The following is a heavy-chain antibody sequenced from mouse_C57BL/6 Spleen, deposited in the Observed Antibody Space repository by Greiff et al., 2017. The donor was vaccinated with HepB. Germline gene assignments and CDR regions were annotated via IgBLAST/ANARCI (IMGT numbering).Heavy chain of an antibody. Sequence: EVQLQQSGAELVRPGASVKLSCTASGFNIKDDYMHWVKQRPEQGLEWIGWIDPENGDTEYASKFQGKATITADTSSNTAYLQLSILTSEDTAVYYCTTGVTTVVPFAYWGQGTLVTVSA. V-gene: IGHV14-4*01. CDR3: TTGVTTVVPFAY. J-gene: IGHJ3*01. CDR1: GFNIKDDY. CDR2: IDPENGDT. D-gene: IGHD1-1*01.